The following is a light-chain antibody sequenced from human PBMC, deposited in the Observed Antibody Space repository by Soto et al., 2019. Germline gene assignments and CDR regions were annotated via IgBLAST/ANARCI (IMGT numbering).Light chain of an antibody. CDR1: QTIDTY. CDR2: VAS. V-gene: IGKV1-39*01. Sequence: DIQMTQSPSSLSASLGDRVTITCRTSQTIDTYLNWYQQKPGKAPQLLIYVASTLQSGVPSRFTGSGSGTNFTLPISGLQPEDFATYYCQQSYSSPRTFGQGTKLE. CDR3: QQSYSSPRT. J-gene: IGKJ2*01.